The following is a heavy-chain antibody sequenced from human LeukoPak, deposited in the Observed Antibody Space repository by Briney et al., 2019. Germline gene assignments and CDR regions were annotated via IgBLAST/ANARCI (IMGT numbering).Heavy chain of an antibody. CDR2: IYYSGST. J-gene: IGHJ6*03. D-gene: IGHD1-26*01. Sequence: SETLSLTCTVSGGSISSYYWSWIRQPPGKGLEWIGYIYYSGSTNYNPSLKSRVTISVDTSKNQFSLKLSSVTAADTAVYYCARLTWELPPGGLYYNYYIDVWDKGATVTVSS. CDR1: GGSISSYY. CDR3: ARLTWELPPGGLYYNYYIDV. V-gene: IGHV4-59*01.